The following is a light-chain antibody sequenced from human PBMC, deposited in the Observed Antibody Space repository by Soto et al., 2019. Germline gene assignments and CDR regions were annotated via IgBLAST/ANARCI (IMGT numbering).Light chain of an antibody. CDR3: QQYGSSTVT. V-gene: IGKV3-20*01. Sequence: EIVLTQSPGTLSLSPGERATLSCRASQIIASGCLAWYQQKPGHPPRLLFYRASTRATGIPDRFSGSGSGTDFTLTISRLEPEDFAVYYCQQYGSSTVTFGQGTRLEIK. J-gene: IGKJ5*01. CDR2: RAS. CDR1: QIIASGC.